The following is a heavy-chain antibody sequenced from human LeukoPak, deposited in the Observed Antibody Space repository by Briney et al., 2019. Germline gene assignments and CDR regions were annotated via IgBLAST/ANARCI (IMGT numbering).Heavy chain of an antibody. CDR2: IYHSGST. V-gene: IGHV4-38-2*02. CDR1: GYSISNGYF. Sequence: SETLSLTCTVSGYSISNGYFWGWIRQSPGKGLEWIGSIYHSGSTYYTPSLKSRVTMSVDTSNNLLSLKLTSVTAADTAVYYCARDVPGGRNDYWGQGTLVTVSS. D-gene: IGHD3-16*01. CDR3: ARDVPGGRNDY. J-gene: IGHJ4*02.